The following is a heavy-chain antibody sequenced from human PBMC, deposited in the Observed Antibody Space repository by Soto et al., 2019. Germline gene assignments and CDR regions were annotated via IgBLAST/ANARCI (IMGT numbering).Heavy chain of an antibody. CDR1: GGSISSYY. CDR3: ARLIGNSWLDS. Sequence: SETLSLTCTVSGGSISSYYWSWIRQPPGKGLEWIGYIYYSGSTNYNPSLESRITINPDTSNNQLSLQLNSVTPDDTAVYYCARLIGNSWLDSWGQGTLVTVSS. V-gene: IGHV4-59*08. CDR2: IYYSGST. J-gene: IGHJ5*01.